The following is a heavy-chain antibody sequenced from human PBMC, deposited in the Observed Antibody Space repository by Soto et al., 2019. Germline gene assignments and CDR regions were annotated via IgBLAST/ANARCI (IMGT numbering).Heavy chain of an antibody. CDR3: ASHAGNYDFWSGYYTSSGYYGMDV. CDR1: GATFSMYA. D-gene: IGHD3-3*01. V-gene: IGHV1-69*13. J-gene: IGHJ6*02. CDR2: IIPFFGTP. Sequence: SVKVSCKLSGATFSMYAMSGVLQAALRGRDGIGGIIPFFGTPNYAQKFQGRVTITADESTSTAYMELSSLRSEDTAVYYCASHAGNYDFWSGYYTSSGYYGMDVWGQGTTVTVSS.